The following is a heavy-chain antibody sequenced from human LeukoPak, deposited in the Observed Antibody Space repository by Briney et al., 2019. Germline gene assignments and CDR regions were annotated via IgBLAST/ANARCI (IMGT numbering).Heavy chain of an antibody. J-gene: IGHJ4*02. CDR3: ARAGGWYSAGFDY. CDR2: IYYSGST. D-gene: IGHD6-19*01. V-gene: IGHV4-59*01. CDR1: GGSISSYY. Sequence: SETLALTCTVSGGSISSYYWSWIRQPPGKGLEGIGYIYYSGSTNYNPSLKSRVTISVDTSKHQFSLKLSSVTAADTAVYYCARAGGWYSAGFDYWGQGTLVTVSS.